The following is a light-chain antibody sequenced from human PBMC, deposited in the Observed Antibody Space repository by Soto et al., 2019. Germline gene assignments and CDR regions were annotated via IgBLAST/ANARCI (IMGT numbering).Light chain of an antibody. Sequence: EIVLTQSPGTLGLSPGERATLSCRARQSVSSYSLAWYQKKPGQAPRLLIYGASSRAAGIPDRFSGSGSGTDFTLTISGLEPEDFAVYYCQQYGSSLTWTFGQGTKVDIK. CDR3: QQYGSSLTWT. V-gene: IGKV3-20*01. CDR2: GAS. J-gene: IGKJ1*01. CDR1: QSVSSYS.